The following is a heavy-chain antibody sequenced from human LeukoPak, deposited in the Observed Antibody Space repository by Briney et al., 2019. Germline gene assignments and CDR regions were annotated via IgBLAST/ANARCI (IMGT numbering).Heavy chain of an antibody. CDR2: ISWNSGSI. CDR3: AKGGYCSSTSCYPFDY. J-gene: IGHJ4*02. V-gene: IGHV3-9*01. Sequence: GGSLRLSCAASGFTFDDYAMHWVRQAPGKGLEWVSGISWNSGSIGYADSVKGRFTISGDNAKNSLYLQMNSLRAEDTAVYYCAKGGYCSSTSCYPFDYWGQGTLVTVSS. D-gene: IGHD2-2*01. CDR1: GFTFDDYA.